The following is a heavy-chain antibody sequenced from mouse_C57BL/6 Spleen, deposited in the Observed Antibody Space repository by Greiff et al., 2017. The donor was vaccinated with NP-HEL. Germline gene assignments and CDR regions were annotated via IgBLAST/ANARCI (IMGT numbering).Heavy chain of an antibody. J-gene: IGHJ4*01. D-gene: IGHD2-2*01. CDR1: GFTFSSYG. V-gene: IGHV5-6*01. Sequence: EVQRVESGGDLVKPGGSLKLSCAASGFTFSSYGMSWVRQTPDKRLEWVATISSGGSYTYYPDSVKGRFTISRDNAKNTLYLQMSSLKSEDTAMYYCARSTMVTTGYAMDYWGQGTSVTVSS. CDR2: ISSGGSYT. CDR3: ARSTMVTTGYAMDY.